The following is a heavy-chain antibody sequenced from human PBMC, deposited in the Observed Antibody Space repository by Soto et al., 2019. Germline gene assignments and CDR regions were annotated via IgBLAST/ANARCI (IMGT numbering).Heavy chain of an antibody. CDR3: ASRAVRSSPIDY. Sequence: SVKVSCKASGGTFSSYTISWVRQAPGRGLEWMGRIIPILGIANYAQKFQGRVTITADKSTSTAYMELSSLRSEDTAVYYCASRAVRSSPIDYWGQGTLVTVSS. D-gene: IGHD6-13*01. CDR1: GGTFSSYT. V-gene: IGHV1-69*02. J-gene: IGHJ4*02. CDR2: IIPILGIA.